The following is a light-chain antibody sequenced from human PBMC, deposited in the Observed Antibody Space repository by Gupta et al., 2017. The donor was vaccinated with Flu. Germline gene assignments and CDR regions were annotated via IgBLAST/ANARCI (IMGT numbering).Light chain of an antibody. CDR2: GAS. Sequence: VIWMTQSPSLLSASTGDRVAISCRMSQGIRSYLDWYQQKPGKAPELLIYGASTLKSGVPSRFSGSGSGTDFTLTIRGLQAEDFAAYYCQQYDSFPWTFGRGTKVEIK. J-gene: IGKJ1*01. CDR3: QQYDSFPWT. CDR1: QGIRSY. V-gene: IGKV1D-8*01.